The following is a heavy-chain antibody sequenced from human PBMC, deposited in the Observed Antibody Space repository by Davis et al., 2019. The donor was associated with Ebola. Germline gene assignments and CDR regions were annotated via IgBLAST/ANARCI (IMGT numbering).Heavy chain of an antibody. CDR3: ARAYIVATMLDY. J-gene: IGHJ4*02. D-gene: IGHD5-12*01. V-gene: IGHV4-34*01. Sequence: SETLSLTCAVYGGSFSDYYWSWIRQPPGKGLEWIGEINHSGSTNYNPSLKSRVTISVDTSKNQFSLKLSSVTAADTAVYYCARAYIVATMLDYWGQGTLVTVSS. CDR1: GGSFSDYY. CDR2: INHSGST.